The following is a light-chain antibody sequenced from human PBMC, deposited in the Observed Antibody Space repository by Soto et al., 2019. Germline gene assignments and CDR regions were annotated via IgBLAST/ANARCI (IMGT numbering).Light chain of an antibody. J-gene: IGLJ1*01. Sequence: QSALTQPASVSGSPGQSITISCTGTSSDVGSYNLGSWYQQHPGKAPKLMIYEGSKRPSGVSNRFSGSKSGNTSSLTISGLQAEDEADYYCCSYAGSRRDVFGTGTKLTVL. V-gene: IGLV2-23*01. CDR1: SSDVGSYNL. CDR3: CSYAGSRRDV. CDR2: EGS.